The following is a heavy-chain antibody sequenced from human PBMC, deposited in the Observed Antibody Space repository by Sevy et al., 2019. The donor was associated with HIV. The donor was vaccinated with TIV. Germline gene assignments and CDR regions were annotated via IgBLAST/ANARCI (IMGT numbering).Heavy chain of an antibody. CDR3: ARDNGDSSGYYLDY. V-gene: IGHV3-30-3*01. CDR1: GFILSSYA. Sequence: GGSLRLSCAASGFILSSYAMHWVRQAPGKGLEWVAVISYDGSNKYYADSVKGRFTISRDNSKNTLYLQMNSLRAEDTAVYYCARDNGDSSGYYLDYWGQGTLVTVSS. J-gene: IGHJ4*02. D-gene: IGHD3-22*01. CDR2: ISYDGSNK.